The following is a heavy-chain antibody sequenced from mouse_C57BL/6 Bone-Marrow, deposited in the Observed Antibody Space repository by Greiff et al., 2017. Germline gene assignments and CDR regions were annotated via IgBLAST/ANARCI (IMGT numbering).Heavy chain of an antibody. CDR3: ARAMVTRAFDY. V-gene: IGHV5-4*03. Sequence: EVKVVESGGGLVKPGGSLKLSCAASGFTFSSYAMSWVRQTPEKRLEWVATISDGGSYTYYPDNVKGRFTISRDNAKNNLYLQMSHLKSEDTAMYYCARAMVTRAFDYWGQGTTLTVSS. CDR2: ISDGGSYT. CDR1: GFTFSSYA. D-gene: IGHD2-2*01. J-gene: IGHJ2*01.